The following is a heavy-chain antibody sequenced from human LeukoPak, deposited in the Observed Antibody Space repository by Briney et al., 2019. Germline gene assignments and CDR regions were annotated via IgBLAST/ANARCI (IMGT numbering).Heavy chain of an antibody. CDR3: ARDLGYYDFWSGDTPEGGYYFDY. J-gene: IGHJ4*02. Sequence: PSETLTLTCAVYDGSFSGYYWTWIRQPPGKGLEWVGEIIDTGSTKYNSSLKSRVTISVDTSKNQFSLQLNSVTPEDTAVYYCARDLGYYDFWSGDTPEGGYYFDYWGQGTLVTVSS. V-gene: IGHV4-34*12. D-gene: IGHD3-3*01. CDR1: DGSFSGYY. CDR2: IIDTGST.